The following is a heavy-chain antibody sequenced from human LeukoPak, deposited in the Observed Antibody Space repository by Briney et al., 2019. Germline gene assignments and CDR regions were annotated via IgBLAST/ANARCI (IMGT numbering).Heavy chain of an antibody. CDR1: GGSFSGYY. CDR2: INHSGTT. Sequence: SETLSLTCAVYGGSFSGYYWSWIRQPPGWGLDWIGEINHSGTTNYNPSLKSRVTISVDTSKNQFSLKLSSVTAADTAVYYCASEFYGYHIPKYDYWGQGTLVTVSS. V-gene: IGHV4-34*01. J-gene: IGHJ4*02. D-gene: IGHD5-18*01. CDR3: ASEFYGYHIPKYDY.